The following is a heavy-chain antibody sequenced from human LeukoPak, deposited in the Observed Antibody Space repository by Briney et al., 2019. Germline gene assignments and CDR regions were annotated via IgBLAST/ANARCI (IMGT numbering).Heavy chain of an antibody. J-gene: IGHJ3*02. D-gene: IGHD2-15*01. Sequence: SVKVSFKASGGTFSSYAISWVRQAPGQGLEWMGRIIPIFGTANYAQKFQGRITITTDESTSTAYMELSSLRSEDTAVYYCARDTFGEGSGRAFDIWGQGTMVTVSS. V-gene: IGHV1-69*05. CDR3: ARDTFGEGSGRAFDI. CDR2: IIPIFGTA. CDR1: GGTFSSYA.